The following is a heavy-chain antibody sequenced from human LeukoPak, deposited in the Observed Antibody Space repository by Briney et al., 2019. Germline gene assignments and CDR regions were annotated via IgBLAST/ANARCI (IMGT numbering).Heavy chain of an antibody. CDR2: IYHSGST. V-gene: IGHV4-39*01. D-gene: IGHD2-21*02. CDR1: GASVSGSNYY. Sequence: SETLSLTCAVSGASVSGSNYYWGWIRQPPGKGLEWIGSIYHSGSTYYNPSLKSRVTISVDTSKNQFSLKLSSVTAADTAVYYCAGVVVTAIWRQGRNWFDPWGQGTLVTVSS. CDR3: AGVVVTAIWRQGRNWFDP. J-gene: IGHJ5*02.